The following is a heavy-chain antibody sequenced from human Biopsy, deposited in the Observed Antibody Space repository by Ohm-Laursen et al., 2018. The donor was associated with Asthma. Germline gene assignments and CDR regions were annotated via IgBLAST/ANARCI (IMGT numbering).Heavy chain of an antibody. V-gene: IGHV4-61*01. CDR2: IYYTGSD. D-gene: IGHD3-10*01. CDR3: ARGPNYHGSGRAPIGMDV. J-gene: IGHJ6*02. CDR1: GGSVSTGSYY. Sequence: SETLSLTCAVSGGSVSTGSYYWSWIRQPPGKGLEWLGYIYYTGSDNYNPSLKGRVTISVDTSKNQFSLRLNSVTAADTAVYYCARGPNYHGSGRAPIGMDVWGQGTTVTVSS.